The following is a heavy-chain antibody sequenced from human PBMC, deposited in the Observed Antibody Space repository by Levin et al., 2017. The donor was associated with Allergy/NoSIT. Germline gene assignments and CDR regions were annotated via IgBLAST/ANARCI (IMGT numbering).Heavy chain of an antibody. D-gene: IGHD7-27*01. CDR2: IVGGGDTT. CDR3: AKRGPNWGFFDY. Sequence: PGGSLRLSCAASGFTFSSYVMCWVRQSPGKGLEWVSAIVGGGDTTYYADSVKGRFTISRDNSKNTLYLQMNSLKADDTAVYYCAKRGPNWGFFDYWGQGTLVTVSS. J-gene: IGHJ4*02. V-gene: IGHV3-23*01. CDR1: GFTFSSYV.